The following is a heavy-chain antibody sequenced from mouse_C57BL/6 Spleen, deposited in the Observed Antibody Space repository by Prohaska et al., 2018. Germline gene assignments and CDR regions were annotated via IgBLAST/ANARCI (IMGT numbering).Heavy chain of an antibody. Sequence: HGKSLEWIGDINPNNGGTSYNQKFKGKATLTVDKSSSTAYMELRSLTSEDSAVYYCARSTTGYWGQGTTLTVSS. V-gene: IGHV1-26*01. CDR2: INPNNGGT. CDR3: ARSTTGY. J-gene: IGHJ2*01. D-gene: IGHD1-1*01.